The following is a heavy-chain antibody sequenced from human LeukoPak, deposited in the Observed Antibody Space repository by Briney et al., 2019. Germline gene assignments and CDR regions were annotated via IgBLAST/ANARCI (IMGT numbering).Heavy chain of an antibody. CDR1: GGSISSYY. CDR3: ARGYSSGWYGDSHYYYMDV. CDR2: IYYSGST. V-gene: IGHV4-59*01. D-gene: IGHD6-19*01. J-gene: IGHJ6*03. Sequence: SETLSLTCTVSGGSISSYYWSWIRQPPGKGLEWIGYIYYSGSTNYNPSLKSRVTISVDTSKNQFSLKLSSVTAADTAVYYCARGYSSGWYGDSHYYYMDVWGKGTTVTISS.